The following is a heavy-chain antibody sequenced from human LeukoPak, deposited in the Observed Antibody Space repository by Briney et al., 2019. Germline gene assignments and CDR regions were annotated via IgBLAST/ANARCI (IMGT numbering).Heavy chain of an antibody. D-gene: IGHD2-2*02. V-gene: IGHV3-64D*09. CDR2: ISSNGGST. CDR1: GFTFSSYA. J-gene: IGHJ4*02. CDR3: TSGTRYCSSISCYNNYFDY. Sequence: GGSLRLSCSASGFTFSSYAMHWVRQAPGKGLEYVSAISSNGGSTYYADSVKGRFTISRDNSKNTLYLQMSSLRAEDTAVYYCTSGTRYCSSISCYNNYFDYWGQGTLVTVSS.